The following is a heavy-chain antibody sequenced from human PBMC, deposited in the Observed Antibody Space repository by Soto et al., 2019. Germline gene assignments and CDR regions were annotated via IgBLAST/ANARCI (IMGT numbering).Heavy chain of an antibody. CDR1: GFTFSSYG. J-gene: IGHJ4*02. V-gene: IGHV3-7*04. CDR2: IQQDGSEK. D-gene: IGHD6-19*01. CDR3: AGVSGWISDH. Sequence: EVQLVESGGGLVPPGGSLRLSCAASGFTFSSYGMSWVRQAPGKGLEWVAIIQQDGSEKFYVDSVKGRFTISRDNAKNSLYRQMSSRRPEGTSVYYCAGVSGWISDHWGQGTLVTVSS.